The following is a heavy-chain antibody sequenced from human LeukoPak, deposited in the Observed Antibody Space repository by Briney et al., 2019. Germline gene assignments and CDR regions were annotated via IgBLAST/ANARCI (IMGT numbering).Heavy chain of an antibody. D-gene: IGHD3-10*01. CDR2: IYYSGST. J-gene: IGHJ4*02. V-gene: IGHV4-39*01. Sequence: SETLSLTCTVSGGSISSSSYSWGWIRQPPGKGLEWIGSIYYSGSTYYNPSLKSRVTISVDTSKNQFSLKLSSVTAADTAVYYCAGQLLWFGESDDYWGQGTLVTVSS. CDR1: GGSISSSSYS. CDR3: AGQLLWFGESDDY.